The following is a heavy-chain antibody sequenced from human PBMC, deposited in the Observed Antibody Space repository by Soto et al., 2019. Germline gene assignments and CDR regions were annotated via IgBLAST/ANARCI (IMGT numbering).Heavy chain of an antibody. CDR3: ARDLDTRPPPGIAAAGGEAFDI. CDR1: GYTFTSYG. CDR2: ISAYNGNT. D-gene: IGHD6-13*01. J-gene: IGHJ3*02. Sequence: GPSVKVSCKASGYTFTSYGISWVRQAPGQGLEWMGWISAYNGNTNYAQKLQGRVTMTTDTSTSTAYMELRSLRSDDTAVYYCARDLDTRPPPGIAAAGGEAFDIWG. V-gene: IGHV1-18*01.